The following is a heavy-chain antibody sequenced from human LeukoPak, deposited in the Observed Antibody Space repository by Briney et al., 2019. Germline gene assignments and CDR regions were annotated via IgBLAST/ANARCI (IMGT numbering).Heavy chain of an antibody. CDR1: EFSFIYYW. CDR2: IYPGDSDT. Sequence: AGESLKISCQASEFSFIYYWIVWVRQMPGKGLEWMGIIYPGDSDTRYSPSFQGRVTISAGKSTSTAYLQWTSLKASDTAIYYCARRSADAFDIWGQGTMVTVSS. V-gene: IGHV5-51*01. CDR3: ARRSADAFDI. J-gene: IGHJ3*02.